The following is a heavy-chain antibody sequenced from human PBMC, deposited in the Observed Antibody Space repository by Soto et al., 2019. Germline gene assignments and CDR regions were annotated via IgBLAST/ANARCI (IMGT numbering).Heavy chain of an antibody. Sequence: QVQLVESGGGVVQPGRSLRLSCEVSGFSLNIYGMHWVRQGPGKGLEWVAVIWYDGVTKNYADSVKGRFTISRDKSKNTVYLQMDSLKVEDTAVYYWARGVDRTSHLNWFDPWGQGVMVTVSS. V-gene: IGHV3-33*01. CDR3: ARGVDRTSHLNWFDP. D-gene: IGHD5-12*01. CDR2: IWYDGVTK. CDR1: GFSLNIYG. J-gene: IGHJ5*02.